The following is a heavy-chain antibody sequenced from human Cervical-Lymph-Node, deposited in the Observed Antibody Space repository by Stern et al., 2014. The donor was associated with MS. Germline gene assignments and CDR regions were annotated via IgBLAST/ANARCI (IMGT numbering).Heavy chain of an antibody. CDR2: INPNTGGT. J-gene: IGHJ3*01. CDR3: ARDPVGPQSHDAFDL. D-gene: IGHD3/OR15-3a*01. V-gene: IGHV1-2*06. CDR1: GYTFNAYY. Sequence: QVQLMQSGAEVKKPGASVKVSCEASGYTFNAYYMHWVRQAPGQGLEWMGRINPNTGGTLYSPKFQGRVTMTRDTSINTAYMDLNSLRSDDTAVYFCARDPVGPQSHDAFDLWGQGTMITVSS.